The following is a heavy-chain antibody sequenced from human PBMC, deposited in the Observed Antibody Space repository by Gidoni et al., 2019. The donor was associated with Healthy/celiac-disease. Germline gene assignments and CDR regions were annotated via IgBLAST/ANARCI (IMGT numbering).Heavy chain of an antibody. J-gene: IGHJ4*02. CDR2: IYYSGST. CDR3: ARGGGDYEFDY. Sequence: QVQLQESGPGLVKPSETLSLTCTVSGGSISSYYWSWIRPPPGKGLEWIGYIYYSGSTNYNPSLKSRVTISVDTSKNQFSLKLSSVTAADTAVYYCARGGGDYEFDYWGQGTLVTVSS. V-gene: IGHV4-59*01. CDR1: GGSISSYY. D-gene: IGHD4-17*01.